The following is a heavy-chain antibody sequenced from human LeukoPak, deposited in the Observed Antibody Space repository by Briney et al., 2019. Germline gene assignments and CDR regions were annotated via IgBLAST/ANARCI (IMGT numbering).Heavy chain of an antibody. CDR1: GFTFSSYG. V-gene: IGHV3-30*02. J-gene: IGHJ6*03. Sequence: GGSLRLSCAASGFTFSSYGMHWVRQAPGRGLEWVAFIRYDGSNKYYADSVKGRFTISRDNSKNTLYLQMNSLRAEDTAVYYCAKDGHSYGLYYYYYYMDVWGKGTTVTISS. CDR2: IRYDGSNK. CDR3: AKDGHSYGLYYYYYYMDV. D-gene: IGHD5-18*01.